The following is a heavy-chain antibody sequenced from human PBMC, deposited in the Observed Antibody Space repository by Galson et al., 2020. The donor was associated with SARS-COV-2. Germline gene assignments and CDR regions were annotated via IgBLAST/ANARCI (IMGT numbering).Heavy chain of an antibody. D-gene: IGHD3-3*01. J-gene: IGHJ6*02. V-gene: IGHV3-7*03. CDR2: IKQDGSEK. Sequence: GGSLRLSCAASGFTFSSYWMSWVRQAPGKGLEWVANIKQDGSEKYYVDSVKGRFTISRENAKNSLYLQMNSLRAEDTAVYYCARDAATYYDFWSGYYQEDRSYPYYYYYGMDVWGQGTTVTVSS. CDR1: GFTFSSYW. CDR3: ARDAATYYDFWSGYYQEDRSYPYYYYYGMDV.